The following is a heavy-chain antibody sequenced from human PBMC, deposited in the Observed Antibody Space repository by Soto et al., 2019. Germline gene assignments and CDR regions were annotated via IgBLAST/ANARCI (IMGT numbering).Heavy chain of an antibody. Sequence: GGSLRLSCAASGFTFSSYSMNWVRQAPGKGLEWVSYISSSSSTIYYADSVKGRFTISRDNAKNALYLQMNSLRAEDTAVYYCARARSVAVDNRGALDSGGQGTRVTVSS. J-gene: IGHJ3*02. V-gene: IGHV3-48*01. CDR1: GFTFSSYS. CDR2: ISSSSSTI. CDR3: ARARSVAVDNRGALDS. D-gene: IGHD6-19*01.